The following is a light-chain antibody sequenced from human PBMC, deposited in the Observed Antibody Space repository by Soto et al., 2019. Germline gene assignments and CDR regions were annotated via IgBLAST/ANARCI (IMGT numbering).Light chain of an antibody. Sequence: DIQMTHSPSSLSASVGDRVTITCLASQSISSYLNWYQQKPGKAPKLLIYAASSLQSGVPSRFSGSGSGTDFTLTISSLQPEDFATYYCQQSYSTLPTFGQGTKVDIK. CDR1: QSISSY. CDR2: AAS. J-gene: IGKJ1*01. V-gene: IGKV1-39*01. CDR3: QQSYSTLPT.